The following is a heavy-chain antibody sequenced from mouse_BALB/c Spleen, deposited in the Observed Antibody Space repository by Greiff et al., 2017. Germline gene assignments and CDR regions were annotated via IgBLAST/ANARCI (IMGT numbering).Heavy chain of an antibody. D-gene: IGHD1-3*01. CDR1: GFTFTDYY. CDR3: ARGLTDYFDY. V-gene: IGHV7-3*02. CDR2: IRNKANGYTT. J-gene: IGHJ2*01. Sequence: DVKLVESGGGLVQPGGSLRLSCATSGFTFTDYYMSWVRQPPGKALEWLGFIRNKANGYTTEYSASVKGRFTISRDNSQSILYLQMNTLRAEDSATYYCARGLTDYFDYWGQGTTRTVSS.